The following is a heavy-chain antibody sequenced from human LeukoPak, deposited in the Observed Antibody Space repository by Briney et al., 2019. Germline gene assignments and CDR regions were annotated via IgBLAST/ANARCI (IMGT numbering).Heavy chain of an antibody. Sequence: PGRSLRLSCAASGFTFSDYYMSWIRQAPGKGLEWVSYISSSGSTIYYADSVKGRFTISRDNAKNSLYLQMNSLRAEDTAVYYCARGSDRDCSSTSCLIYGHAFDIWGQGTMVTVSS. CDR2: ISSSGSTI. J-gene: IGHJ3*02. CDR1: GFTFSDYY. CDR3: ARGSDRDCSSTSCLIYGHAFDI. D-gene: IGHD2-2*01. V-gene: IGHV3-11*01.